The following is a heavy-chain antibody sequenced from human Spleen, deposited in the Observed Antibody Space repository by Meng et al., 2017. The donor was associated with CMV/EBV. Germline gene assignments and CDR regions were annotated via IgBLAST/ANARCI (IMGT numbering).Heavy chain of an antibody. CDR1: GLASGTSGVG. CDR2: IYWDDDK. CDR3: AHKVPTTGNWFDP. Sequence: QITLKESGPTLVKPTQTLTLTCTYSGLASGTSGVGVGWIRQSPGKALEWLALIYWDDDKRYSPSLKNRITITKDTSKNQVVLTVTNMDPVDTGPYYCAHKVPTTGNWFDPWGQGTLVTVSS. D-gene: IGHD1-1*01. J-gene: IGHJ5*02. V-gene: IGHV2-5*02.